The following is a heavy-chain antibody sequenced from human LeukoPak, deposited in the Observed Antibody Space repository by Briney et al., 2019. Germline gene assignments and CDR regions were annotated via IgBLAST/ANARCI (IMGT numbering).Heavy chain of an antibody. V-gene: IGHV4-4*02. CDR1: GGSISSSNW. CDR3: ARDRLWPRGGFDY. J-gene: IGHJ4*02. D-gene: IGHD5-18*01. Sequence: PSETLSLTCAVSGGSISSSNWWSWVRQPPGQGLEWIGEIYHSGSTNYNPSLKSRVTISVDKSKNQFSLNLSSVTAADTAVYYCARDRLWPRGGFDYWGQGTLVTVSS. CDR2: IYHSGST.